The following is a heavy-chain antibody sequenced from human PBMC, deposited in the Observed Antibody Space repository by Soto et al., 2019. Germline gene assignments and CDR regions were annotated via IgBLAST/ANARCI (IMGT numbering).Heavy chain of an antibody. CDR1: GFSFSSYA. CDR3: AKPKYRGVVVNV. J-gene: IGHJ6*02. CDR2: ISNSGDR. Sequence: VQVLESGGALVQPGGSLRLSCAASGFSFSSYAMYWARQAPGKGLEWVSTISNSGDRYYADSVEGRFTISRDNSKDTVYLQMNSLRAEDTAVYYCAKPKYRGVVVNVWGQGTTVTVSS. D-gene: IGHD3-10*01. V-gene: IGHV3-23*01.